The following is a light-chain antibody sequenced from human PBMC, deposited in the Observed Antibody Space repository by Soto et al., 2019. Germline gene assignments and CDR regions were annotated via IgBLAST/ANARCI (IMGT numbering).Light chain of an antibody. J-gene: IGLJ1*01. CDR3: AAWDDNLSGLYV. CDR2: RNS. CDR1: ASTIGRNY. V-gene: IGLV1-47*01. Sequence: QSVLTQSPSASGTPGQRVTISCSGSASTIGRNYVYWYQQLPGTAPKLLIYRNSQRPSGVPDRFSGSKSGTSASLAISGLRSEGEADYYCAAWDDNLSGLYVFGAGTKLTVL.